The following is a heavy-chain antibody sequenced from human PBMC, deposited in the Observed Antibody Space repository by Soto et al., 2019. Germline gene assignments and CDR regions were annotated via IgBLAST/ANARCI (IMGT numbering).Heavy chain of an antibody. CDR3: ATAKRRELPLIDY. CDR1: GYTLTELS. V-gene: IGHV1-24*01. CDR2: FDPEDGET. Sequence: SLKLSCKFSGYTLTELSIHWVRQAPGKGLEWMGGFDPEDGETIYAQKFQGRVTMTEDTSTDTAYMELSSLRSEDTAVYYCATAKRRELPLIDYWGQGTLVTVSS. J-gene: IGHJ4*02. D-gene: IGHD1-26*01.